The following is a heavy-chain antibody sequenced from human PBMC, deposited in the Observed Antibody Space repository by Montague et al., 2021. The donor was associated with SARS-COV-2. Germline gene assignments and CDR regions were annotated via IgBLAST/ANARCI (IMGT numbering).Heavy chain of an antibody. D-gene: IGHD3-22*01. V-gene: IGHV4-31*03. CDR1: GGSFSSSSYY. Sequence: TLSLTCSVSGGSFSSSSYYWGWIRRHPGKGLEWIGYIYYSGSTYYNPSLKSRVTISVDTSKNQFSLKMSSVTAADTAVYYCARSPEPMIILIITSLNWYFDLWGRGTLVTVSS. CDR3: ARSPEPMIILIITSLNWYFDL. CDR2: IYYSGST. J-gene: IGHJ2*01.